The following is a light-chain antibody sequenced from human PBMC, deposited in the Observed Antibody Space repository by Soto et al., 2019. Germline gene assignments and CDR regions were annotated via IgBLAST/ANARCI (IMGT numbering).Light chain of an antibody. CDR3: QHMAT. V-gene: IGKV1-5*03. Sequence: DIQMTQSPSTLSASVGDRVTITCRASQTISSSLAWYQQKPGKATKPLIYRASSLESGVPSRFSGSGSGTEFTLTISSLQPDDFATYFCQHMATFGQGTKVEIK. CDR2: RAS. CDR1: QTISSS. J-gene: IGKJ1*01.